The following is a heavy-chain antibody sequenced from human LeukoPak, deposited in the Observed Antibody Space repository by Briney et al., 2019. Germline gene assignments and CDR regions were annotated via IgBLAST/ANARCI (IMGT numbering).Heavy chain of an antibody. D-gene: IGHD6-19*01. V-gene: IGHV1-8*01. J-gene: IGHJ3*02. CDR2: MNPNSGTT. CDR3: AREAPVAAGSDAFDI. CDR1: GYTFISYD. Sequence: ASVKVSCKASGYTFISYDFNWVRQATGQGLEWMGWMNPNSGTTSYAQKFQGRVSMTRNTSISTAYMELSSLTSEDTAVFYCAREAPVAAGSDAFDIWGQGTMVTVSS.